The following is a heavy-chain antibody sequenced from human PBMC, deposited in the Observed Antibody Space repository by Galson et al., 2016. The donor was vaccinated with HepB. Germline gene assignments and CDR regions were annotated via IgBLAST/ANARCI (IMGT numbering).Heavy chain of an antibody. CDR2: IFHTGRV. Sequence: ETLSLTCAVSGGSVSSNDWWSWVRQPPGQGLEWIGQIFHTGRVNYTPSLASRVTISVDTSNNHFSLRLTSVTAADTALYYCARQHRGGPSDYWGQGTLVIVSS. J-gene: IGHJ4*02. CDR3: ARQHRGGPSDY. D-gene: IGHD6-25*01. CDR1: GGSVSSNDW. V-gene: IGHV4-4*02.